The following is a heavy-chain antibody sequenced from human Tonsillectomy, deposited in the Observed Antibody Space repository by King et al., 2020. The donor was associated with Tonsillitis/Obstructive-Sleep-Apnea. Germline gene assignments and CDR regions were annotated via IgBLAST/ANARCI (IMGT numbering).Heavy chain of an antibody. Sequence: QLVQSGAEVKKPGESLKISCQGSGYSFTTYWIAWVRQMPGKGLEWMGIIYPGDSYTTYNPSFQGQVTISADKSISTAYLQWSSLKASDTAMYYCARRGYSDFQNWFDPWGQGTLVTVSS. J-gene: IGHJ5*02. CDR3: ARRGYSDFQNWFDP. D-gene: IGHD5-12*01. CDR1: GYSFTTYW. CDR2: IYPGDSYT. V-gene: IGHV5-51*01.